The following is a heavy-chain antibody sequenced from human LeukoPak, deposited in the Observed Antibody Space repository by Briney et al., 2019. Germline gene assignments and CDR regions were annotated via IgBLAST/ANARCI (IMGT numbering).Heavy chain of an antibody. CDR2: ISYDGSNK. V-gene: IGHV3-30*18. Sequence: GRSLRLSCAASGFTFSSYGMHWVRQAPGKGLEWVAVISYDGSNKYYADSVKGRFTISRDNSKNTLYLQMNSLRAEDTAVYYCAKGKGDHYDSSGSFDYWGQGTLVTVSS. CDR3: AKGKGDHYDSSGSFDY. J-gene: IGHJ4*02. D-gene: IGHD3-22*01. CDR1: GFTFSSYG.